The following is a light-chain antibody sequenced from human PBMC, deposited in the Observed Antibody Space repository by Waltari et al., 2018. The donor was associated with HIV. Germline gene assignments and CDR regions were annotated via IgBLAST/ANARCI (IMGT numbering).Light chain of an antibody. CDR2: DVN. CDR1: SSDVGGYTS. CDR3: CSYAGNYTFV. Sequence: QSALTQPRSVSGSPGQSVTISCTGTSSDVGGYTSVSWYQHHPGKAPQLMIFDVNKRPSGVPDRFSGSKSGNTASLTISGLQAEDEADYDCCSYAGNYTFVFGGGTKLTVL. J-gene: IGLJ2*01. V-gene: IGLV2-11*01.